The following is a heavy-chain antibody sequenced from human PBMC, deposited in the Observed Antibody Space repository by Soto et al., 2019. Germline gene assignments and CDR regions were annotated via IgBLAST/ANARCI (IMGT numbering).Heavy chain of an antibody. J-gene: IGHJ6*02. CDR2: ISWNSGTI. CDR1: GFIFDEYA. D-gene: IGHD6-6*01. CDR3: AKAPGDIAARRHHGYCYGMDV. V-gene: IGHV3-9*01. Sequence: EVQLVESGGGLVQPGRSLRLSCAASGFIFDEYAMHWVRQAPGKGLEWVSGISWNSGTIGYADSVKGRFSISRDNAKNSLYLQMNSLRVEDTALYYCAKAPGDIAARRHHGYCYGMDVWGQGTTVTVSS.